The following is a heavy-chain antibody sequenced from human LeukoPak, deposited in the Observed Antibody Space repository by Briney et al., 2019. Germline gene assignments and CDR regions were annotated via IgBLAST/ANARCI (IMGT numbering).Heavy chain of an antibody. CDR2: INSDGSTT. D-gene: IGHD1-1*01. CDR1: GFTFSNHW. V-gene: IGHV3-74*01. Sequence: GESLRLSCAASGFTFSNHWMHWVRQAPGKGLVWVSRINSDGSTTIYADSVKGRFTISRDNAKNTLYLQMSSLRAEDTAVYYCARPGDGFDYWGQGTLVTVSS. J-gene: IGHJ4*02. CDR3: ARPGDGFDY.